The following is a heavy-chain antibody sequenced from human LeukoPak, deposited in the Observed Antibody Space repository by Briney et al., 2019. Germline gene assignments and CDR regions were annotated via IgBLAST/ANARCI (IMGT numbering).Heavy chain of an antibody. CDR2: ISTSSSYI. CDR1: GFTFSSYS. Sequence: GGSLRLSCAASGFTFSSYSMNWVRQAPGKGLEWVSSISTSSSYIYYADSVKGRFTISRDNAKNSLYLQMNSLRVEDTAVYYCARDRYGVAAEGNWFDPWGQGTLVTVSS. CDR3: ARDRYGVAAEGNWFDP. D-gene: IGHD6-13*01. J-gene: IGHJ5*02. V-gene: IGHV3-21*01.